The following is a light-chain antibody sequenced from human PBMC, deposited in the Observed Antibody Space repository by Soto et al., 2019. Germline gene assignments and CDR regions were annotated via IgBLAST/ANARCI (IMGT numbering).Light chain of an antibody. CDR2: GIS. CDR1: HTISSSY. Sequence: EIVLTQSPGTLSLSPGERATLSCRASHTISSSYLAWYQQKPGQAPRLLMYGISRRATGISDKFSGSGSWTGFTLPLIRLGPEDFAVYYCQMYVTSARRAFAQGTKVDIK. CDR3: QMYVTSARRA. V-gene: IGKV3-20*01. J-gene: IGKJ1*01.